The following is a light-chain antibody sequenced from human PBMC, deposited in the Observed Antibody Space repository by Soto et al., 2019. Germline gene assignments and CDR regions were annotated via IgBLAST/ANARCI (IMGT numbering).Light chain of an antibody. CDR3: SSYKTSSTVVV. V-gene: IGLV2-14*01. Sequence: QSVLTQPASVSGSPGQSITISCTGTSSDIGGYNYVSWYQQYPGKAPKLMIFGVSDRPSGVSNRFSGSKSGTTASLTISGLQAEDEPDYYCSSYKTSSTVVVFGGGTQLTVL. J-gene: IGLJ2*01. CDR1: SSDIGGYNY. CDR2: GVS.